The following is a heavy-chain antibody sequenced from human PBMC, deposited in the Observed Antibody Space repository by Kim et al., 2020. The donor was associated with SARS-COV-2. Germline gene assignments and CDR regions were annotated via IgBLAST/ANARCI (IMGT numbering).Heavy chain of an antibody. V-gene: IGHV3-23*01. D-gene: IGHD3-22*01. Sequence: RLTISRDNSKNTLYLQMNSLGAEDTAVYYCARERGGYYDSSGYYYYGMDVWGQGTTVTVSS. CDR3: ARERGGYYDSSGYYYYGMDV. J-gene: IGHJ6*02.